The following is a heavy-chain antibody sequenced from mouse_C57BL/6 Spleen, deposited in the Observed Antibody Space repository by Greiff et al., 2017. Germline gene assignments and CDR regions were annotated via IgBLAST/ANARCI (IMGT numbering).Heavy chain of an antibody. CDR1: GYTFTDYY. CDR3: ARKTMGDWYFDV. Sequence: VQLQQSGPVLVKPGASVKMSCKASGYTFTDYYMNWVKQSHGKSLEWIGVINPYNGGTSYNQKFKGKATLTVDKSSSTAYMELNSLRSEDSAVYYCARKTMGDWYFDVWGTGTTVTVSS. V-gene: IGHV1-19*01. J-gene: IGHJ1*03. D-gene: IGHD2-3*01. CDR2: INPYNGGT.